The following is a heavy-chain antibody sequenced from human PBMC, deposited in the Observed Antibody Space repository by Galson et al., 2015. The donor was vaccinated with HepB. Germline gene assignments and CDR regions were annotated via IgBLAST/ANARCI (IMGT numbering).Heavy chain of an antibody. Sequence: SLRLPCAASGFSFSDYYLSWIRQAPGKGLEWLSYISSNTIYINYAASVKGRFTVSRDNVKNSISLQMNRLSVEDTAIYYCARVADADYGDHSHFDSWGQGTLVTVSS. D-gene: IGHD4-17*01. CDR3: ARVADADYGDHSHFDS. CDR2: ISSNTIYI. CDR1: GFSFSDYY. V-gene: IGHV3-11*06. J-gene: IGHJ4*02.